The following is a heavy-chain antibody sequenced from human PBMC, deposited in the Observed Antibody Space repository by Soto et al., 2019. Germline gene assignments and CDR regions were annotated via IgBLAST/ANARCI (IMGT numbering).Heavy chain of an antibody. Sequence: QVQLQESGPGLVKPSGTLSLTCAVSGGSISSSNWWTWVRQPPGKGLEWIGEIYHSGSTNYNPSLKSRVPISVDKSKNQFSLKLTSGTAADTAVYYCARDRAVAGSDYWGQGTLVTVSS. CDR1: GGSISSSNW. J-gene: IGHJ4*02. CDR2: IYHSGST. D-gene: IGHD6-19*01. V-gene: IGHV4-4*02. CDR3: ARDRAVAGSDY.